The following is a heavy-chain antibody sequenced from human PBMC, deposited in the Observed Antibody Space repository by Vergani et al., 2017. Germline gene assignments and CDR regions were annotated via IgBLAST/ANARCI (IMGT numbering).Heavy chain of an antibody. CDR1: GFTFSDYY. Sequence: QVQLVESGGGLVKPGGSLRLSCAASGFTFSDYYMSWLRPAPGKGLEWVSYISSSSSYTNYADSVKGRITISRDNAKNSLYLQMNSLRAEDTAVYYCARDCAGSDIVVVVAAIWFTEYYMDVGSKGTTVTVSS. D-gene: IGHD2-15*01. J-gene: IGHJ6*03. CDR2: ISSSSSYT. V-gene: IGHV3-11*06. CDR3: ARDCAGSDIVVVVAAIWFTEYYMDV.